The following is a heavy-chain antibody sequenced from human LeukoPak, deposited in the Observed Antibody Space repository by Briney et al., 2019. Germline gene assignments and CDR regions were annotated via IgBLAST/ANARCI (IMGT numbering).Heavy chain of an antibody. CDR2: IRYDGSNK. V-gene: IGHV3-30*02. Sequence: GGSLRLSCAASGFTFSSYGMHWVRQAPGKGREWVAFIRYDGSNKYYADSVKGRFTISRDNSKNTLYLQMNRLRAEATAVYYCAKDQGSSWFYYFDYWGQGTLVTVSS. D-gene: IGHD6-13*01. CDR1: GFTFSSYG. J-gene: IGHJ4*02. CDR3: AKDQGSSWFYYFDY.